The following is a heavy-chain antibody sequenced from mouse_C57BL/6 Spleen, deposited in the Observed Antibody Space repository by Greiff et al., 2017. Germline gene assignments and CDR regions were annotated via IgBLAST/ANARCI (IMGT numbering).Heavy chain of an antibody. V-gene: IGHV1-55*01. CDR3: AREGGIYDGYYGAMDY. J-gene: IGHJ4*01. D-gene: IGHD2-3*01. CDR1: GYTFTSYW. CDR2: IYPGSGST. Sequence: QVHVKQPGAELVKPGASVKMSCKASGYTFTSYWITWVKQRPGQGLEWIGDIYPGSGSTNYNEKFKSKATLTVDTSSSTAYMQLSSLTSEDSAVYYCAREGGIYDGYYGAMDYWGQGTSVTVSS.